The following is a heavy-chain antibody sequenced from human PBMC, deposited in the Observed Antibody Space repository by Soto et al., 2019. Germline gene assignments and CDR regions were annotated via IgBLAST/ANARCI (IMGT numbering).Heavy chain of an antibody. CDR3: AKDWVIGTIIYDFHH. D-gene: IGHD3-10*01. CDR2: ISGSGGDT. CDR1: GFTFSTYA. V-gene: IGHV3-23*01. J-gene: IGHJ4*02. Sequence: EVQLLESGGGLVQPGGSLRLSSAASGFTFSTYAMIWVRQAPGKGLEWVSGISGSGGDTYYADSVMGRFTVSRDNSKNTLYLQMNSLRVEDTAVYYCAKDWVIGTIIYDFHHWGQGALVTVSS.